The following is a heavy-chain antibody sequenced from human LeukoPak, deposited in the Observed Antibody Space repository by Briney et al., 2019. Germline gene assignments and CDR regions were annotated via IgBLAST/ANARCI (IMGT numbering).Heavy chain of an antibody. CDR2: INHSGST. D-gene: IGHD6-13*01. CDR1: GGSFSGYY. CDR3: ARCTGRAAAVDAFDI. J-gene: IGHJ3*02. Sequence: KPSETLSLTCAVYGGSFSGYYWSWIRQPPGKGLEWIGEINHSGSTNYNPSLKSRVTISVDTSKNQFSLKLSSVTAADTAVYYCARCTGRAAAVDAFDIWGQGTMVTVSS. V-gene: IGHV4-34*01.